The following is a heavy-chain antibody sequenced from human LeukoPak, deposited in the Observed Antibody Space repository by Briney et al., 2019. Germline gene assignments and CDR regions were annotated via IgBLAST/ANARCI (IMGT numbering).Heavy chain of an antibody. J-gene: IGHJ3*02. V-gene: IGHV4-59*01. Sequence: SETLSLTCAVYGGSFSGYYWSWIRQPPGKGLEWIGYIYYSGSTNYNPSLKSRVTIPVDTSKNQFSLKLSSVTAADTAVYYCARGVGYYYEPWGAFDIWGQGTMVTVSS. CDR2: IYYSGST. CDR1: GGSFSGYY. CDR3: ARGVGYYYEPWGAFDI. D-gene: IGHD3-22*01.